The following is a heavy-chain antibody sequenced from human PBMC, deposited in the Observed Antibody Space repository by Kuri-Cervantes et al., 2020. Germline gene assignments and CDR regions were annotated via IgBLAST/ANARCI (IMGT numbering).Heavy chain of an antibody. V-gene: IGHV4-59*01. CDR3: ARAHTVVTRARSRYFDY. D-gene: IGHD4-23*01. CDR1: GGSISSYY. Sequence: SETLSLTCTVSGGSISSYYWSWIRQPPGKGLEWIGYIYYSGSTNYNPSLKSRVTISVDTSKNQFSLKLSSVTAADTAAYYCARAHTVVTRARSRYFDYWGQGTLVTVSS. CDR2: IYYSGST. J-gene: IGHJ4*02.